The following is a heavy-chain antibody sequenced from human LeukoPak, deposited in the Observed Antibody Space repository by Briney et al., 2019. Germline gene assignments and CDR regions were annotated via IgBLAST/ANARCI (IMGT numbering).Heavy chain of an antibody. J-gene: IGHJ4*02. CDR3: ARDKRGRDYLDY. D-gene: IGHD5-24*01. CDR1: GGSISSYY. V-gene: IGHV4-59*01. CDR2: IYYSGST. Sequence: ETLSLTCTVSGGSISSYYWSWIRQPPGKGLEWIGYIYYSGSTNYNPSLKSRVTISVDTSKNQFSLKLSPVTAADTAVYYCARDKRGRDYLDYWGQGTLVTVSS.